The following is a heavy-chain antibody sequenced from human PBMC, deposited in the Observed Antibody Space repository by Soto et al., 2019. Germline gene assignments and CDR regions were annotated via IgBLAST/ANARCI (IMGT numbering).Heavy chain of an antibody. CDR2: IYYSGST. CDR1: GGSISSSSYY. Sequence: QLQLQESGPGLVKPSETLSFTCTVSGGSISSSSYYWGWIRQPPGKGLEWIGSIYYSGSTYYNPSLKSRVTISVDTSKNQFSLKLSSVTAADTAVYYCAGIYDSSGYYVDYWGQGTLVTVSS. V-gene: IGHV4-39*01. CDR3: AGIYDSSGYYVDY. D-gene: IGHD3-22*01. J-gene: IGHJ4*02.